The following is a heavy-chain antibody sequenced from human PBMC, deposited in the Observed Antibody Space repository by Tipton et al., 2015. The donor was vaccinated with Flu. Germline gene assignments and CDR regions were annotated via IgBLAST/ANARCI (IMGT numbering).Heavy chain of an antibody. D-gene: IGHD6-13*01. V-gene: IGHV4-39*07. Sequence: LRLSCTVSGDSIISNSYHWAWIRQPPGKGLEWIGSIYYTGNTFYNPSLTSRVTISLDTSKSQFSLRLTSVTAADTTLYYCAKVSSWSFFFDSWGQGTQVTVSS. J-gene: IGHJ4*02. CDR1: GDSIISNSYH. CDR2: IYYTGNT. CDR3: AKVSSWSFFFDS.